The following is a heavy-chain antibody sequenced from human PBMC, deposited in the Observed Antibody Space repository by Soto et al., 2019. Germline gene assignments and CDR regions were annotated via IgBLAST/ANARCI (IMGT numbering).Heavy chain of an antibody. D-gene: IGHD3-3*01. CDR2: ISSSGSTI. CDR1: GFTFSDYY. J-gene: IGHJ6*02. V-gene: IGHV3-11*01. Sequence: PGGSLRLSCAASGFTFSDYYMSWIRQAPGKGLEWVSYISSSGSTIYYADSVKGRFTISRDNAKNSLYLQMNSLRAEDTAVYYCARCTRGGDDFWSGYYTYYYYGMDVWGQGTTVTVSS. CDR3: ARCTRGGDDFWSGYYTYYYYGMDV.